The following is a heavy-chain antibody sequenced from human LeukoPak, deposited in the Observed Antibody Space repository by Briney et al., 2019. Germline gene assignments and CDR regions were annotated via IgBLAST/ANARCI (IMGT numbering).Heavy chain of an antibody. CDR2: IIPIFGTA. V-gene: IGHV1-69*13. Sequence: SVKVSCKASGGTFSSYAISWVRQAPGQGLEWMGGIIPIFGTANYAQKFQDRVTITADESTSKAYMELSSPRSEDTAVYDCASSQNHDQLLLGWFDPWGQGTLVTVSS. D-gene: IGHD2-2*01. CDR3: ASSQNHDQLLLGWFDP. J-gene: IGHJ5*02. CDR1: GGTFSSYA.